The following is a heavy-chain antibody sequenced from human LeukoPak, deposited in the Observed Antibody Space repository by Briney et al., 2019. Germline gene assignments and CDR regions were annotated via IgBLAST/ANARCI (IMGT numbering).Heavy chain of an antibody. Sequence: SETLSLTCTVSGGSISSSSHYWAWIRQPPGKGLEWLATISESGTTYYNPSLKSRVTISVDTSKNQFSLKLGSVTAADTAVFYCARYSGSYFDYWGHGTLVTVSS. D-gene: IGHD3-10*01. CDR2: ISESGTT. CDR3: ARYSGSYFDY. J-gene: IGHJ4*01. CDR1: GGSISSSSHY. V-gene: IGHV4-39*01.